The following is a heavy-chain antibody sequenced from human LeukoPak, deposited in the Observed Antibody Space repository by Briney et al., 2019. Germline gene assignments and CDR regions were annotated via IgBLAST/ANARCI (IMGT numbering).Heavy chain of an antibody. D-gene: IGHD3-22*01. CDR3: ASHHYYDSSGLDDYFDY. V-gene: IGHV3-23*01. CDR1: GFTFSSYA. CDR2: ISGSGGST. J-gene: IGHJ4*02. Sequence: GGSLRLSCAASGFTFSSYAMSWVRQAPGKGLEWVSAISGSGGSTYYADSVKGRFTISRDNSKNTLYLQMNSLRAEDTAVYYCASHHYYDSSGLDDYFDYWGQGTLITVSS.